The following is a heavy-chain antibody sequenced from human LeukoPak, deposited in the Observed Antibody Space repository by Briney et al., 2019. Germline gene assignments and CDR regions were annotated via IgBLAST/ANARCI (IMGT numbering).Heavy chain of an antibody. CDR1: GFTFSSYS. Sequence: GGSLRLSCAASGFTFSSYSMNWVRQAPGKGLEWVSYISSSSSTIYYADSVKGRFTISRDNAKNSLYLQMNSLRAEDTAVYYCARVMDYYDSSGYYIDYWGQGTLVTVSS. V-gene: IGHV3-48*01. CDR2: ISSSSSTI. J-gene: IGHJ4*02. CDR3: ARVMDYYDSSGYYIDY. D-gene: IGHD3-22*01.